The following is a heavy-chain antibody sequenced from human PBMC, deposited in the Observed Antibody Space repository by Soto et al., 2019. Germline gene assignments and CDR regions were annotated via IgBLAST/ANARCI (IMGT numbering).Heavy chain of an antibody. CDR2: IYYSGST. J-gene: IGHJ6*03. V-gene: IGHV4-39*01. D-gene: IGHD6-13*01. Sequence: PSETLSLTCTVSGGSISSSSYYWCWIRHPPGKGLEWIGSIYYSGSTYYNPSLKSRVTISVGTSKDQFSLKLSSVTAADTAVYYCARLPSSSWRKPYTVYYYYYYMDVWGKGTTVTVSS. CDR1: GGSISSSSYY. CDR3: ARLPSSSWRKPYTVYYYYYYMDV.